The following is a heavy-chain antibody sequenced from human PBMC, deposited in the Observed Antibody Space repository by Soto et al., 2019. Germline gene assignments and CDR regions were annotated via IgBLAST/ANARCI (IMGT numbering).Heavy chain of an antibody. Sequence: EVQLLESGGGLVQPGGSLSLSCAPSAFTFNNYAMSWVRQAPGKGLEWVSGIGGSGRTTYYADSVKGRFTISRDNSHNTLFLQMNSLRAEDTAVYYCSKSRYSDSSGDFYDYWGQGTLVTVSS. D-gene: IGHD3-22*01. CDR3: SKSRYSDSSGDFYDY. CDR2: IGGSGRTT. J-gene: IGHJ4*02. V-gene: IGHV3-23*01. CDR1: AFTFNNYA.